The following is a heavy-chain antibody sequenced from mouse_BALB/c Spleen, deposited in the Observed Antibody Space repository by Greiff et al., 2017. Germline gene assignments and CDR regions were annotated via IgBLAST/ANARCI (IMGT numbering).Heavy chain of an antibody. D-gene: IGHD2-4*01. Sequence: VQLQQSGPGLVQPSQSLSITCTVSGFSLTSYGVHWVRQSPGKGLEWLGVIWSGGSTDYNAAFISRLSISKDNSKSQVFFKMNSLQADDTAIYYCARDDFHWYFDVWGAGTTVTVSS. CDR3: ARDDFHWYFDV. CDR1: GFSLTSYG. V-gene: IGHV2-4-1*01. CDR2: IWSGGST. J-gene: IGHJ1*01.